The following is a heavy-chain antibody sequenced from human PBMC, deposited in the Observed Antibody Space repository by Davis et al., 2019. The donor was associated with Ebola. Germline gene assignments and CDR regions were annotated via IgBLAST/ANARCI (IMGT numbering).Heavy chain of an antibody. Sequence: GESLKISCAASGFTFSSYAMSWVRQAPGKGLEWVSAISGSGGSTYYADSVKGRFTISRDNSKNTLYLQMNSLRAEDTAVYYCAKGYGSSAYWYFDLWGRGTLVTVSS. CDR3: AKGYGSSAYWYFDL. D-gene: IGHD6-6*01. CDR2: ISGSGGST. CDR1: GFTFSSYA. J-gene: IGHJ2*01. V-gene: IGHV3-23*01.